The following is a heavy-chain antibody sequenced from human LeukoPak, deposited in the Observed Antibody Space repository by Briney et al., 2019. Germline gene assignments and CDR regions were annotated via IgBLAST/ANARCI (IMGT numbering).Heavy chain of an antibody. CDR2: IRYDGSKK. Sequence: PGGSLRLSCAASGFTFSSYGMHWVRQAPGKGLEWVAFIRYDGSKKYYADSVKGRFTISRDNSKDTLYLQMNSLRAEDTAVYYCAKDRSSKYYYYYYMDVWGKGTTVTVSS. J-gene: IGHJ6*03. CDR1: GFTFSSYG. CDR3: AKDRSSKYYYYYYMDV. V-gene: IGHV3-30*02. D-gene: IGHD2-2*01.